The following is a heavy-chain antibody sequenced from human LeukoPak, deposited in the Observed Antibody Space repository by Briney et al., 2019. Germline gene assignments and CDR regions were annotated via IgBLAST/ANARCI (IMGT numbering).Heavy chain of an antibody. V-gene: IGHV4-34*01. J-gene: IGHJ4*02. Sequence: SETLSLTCAVYGGSFSGYYWSWIRQPPGKGLEWIGEINRSGSTNYNPSLKSRVTISVDTSKNQFSLKLSSVTAADTAVYYCARRYGDYVTYFDYWGQGTLVTVSS. CDR2: INRSGST. D-gene: IGHD4-17*01. CDR3: ARRYGDYVTYFDY. CDR1: GGSFSGYY.